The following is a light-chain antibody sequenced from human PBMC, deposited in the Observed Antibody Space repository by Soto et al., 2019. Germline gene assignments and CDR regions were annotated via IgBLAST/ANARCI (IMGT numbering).Light chain of an antibody. CDR2: DTS. CDR1: QSLGYY. CDR3: QHRMDWPRR. V-gene: IGKV3-11*01. Sequence: EIVLTQSPATLSLSPGERATLSCRASQSLGYYLAWFQQKHGQAPRLLIYDTSNRASGIPDRFSGSGSGTDSPLTISSLDPEDFAFYYFQHRMDWPRRFGGGTKVEIK. J-gene: IGKJ4*01.